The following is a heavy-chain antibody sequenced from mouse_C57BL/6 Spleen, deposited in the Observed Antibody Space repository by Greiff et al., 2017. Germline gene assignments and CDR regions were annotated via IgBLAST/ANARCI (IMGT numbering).Heavy chain of an antibody. D-gene: IGHD2-3*01. CDR1: GFTFSDYY. Sequence: EVQLVESEGGLVQPGSSMKLSCTASGFTFSDYYMAWVRQVPEKGLEWFANINYDGSSTYYGDSLMSRFLISRDNAKNILYLQMSSLKSEDSATYYCAREGDGYYLYAMDYWGQGTSVTVSS. CDR2: INYDGSST. J-gene: IGHJ4*01. V-gene: IGHV5-16*01. CDR3: AREGDGYYLYAMDY.